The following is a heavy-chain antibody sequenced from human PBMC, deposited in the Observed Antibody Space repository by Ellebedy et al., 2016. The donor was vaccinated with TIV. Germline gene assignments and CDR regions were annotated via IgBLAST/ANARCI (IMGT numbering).Heavy chain of an antibody. J-gene: IGHJ4*02. D-gene: IGHD2-15*01. CDR3: AEDGEFVMVVPGRAFDY. CDR2: ISGSGSST. CDR1: GFTFSKYA. V-gene: IGHV3-23*01. Sequence: GESLKISCAASGFTFSKYAMSWVRQAPEKGLEWVSAISGSGSSTYYADSVKGRFTISIDNSKNTLYLHMNSRRAEDTAVYYCAEDGEFVMVVPGRAFDYWGQGTLVTVSS.